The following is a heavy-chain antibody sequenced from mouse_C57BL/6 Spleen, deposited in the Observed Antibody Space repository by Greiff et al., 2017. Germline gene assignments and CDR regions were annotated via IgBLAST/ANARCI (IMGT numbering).Heavy chain of an antibody. D-gene: IGHD2-2*01. CDR1: GYAFSSSW. CDR3: ARATMVTEDAMDY. V-gene: IGHV1-82*01. CDR2: IYPGDGDT. Sequence: QVTLKVSGPELVKPGASVKISCKASGYAFSSSWMNWVKQRPGKGLEWIGRIYPGDGDTNYNGKFKGKATLTADKSSSTAYMQLSSLTSEDSAVYFCARATMVTEDAMDYWGQGTSVTVSS. J-gene: IGHJ4*01.